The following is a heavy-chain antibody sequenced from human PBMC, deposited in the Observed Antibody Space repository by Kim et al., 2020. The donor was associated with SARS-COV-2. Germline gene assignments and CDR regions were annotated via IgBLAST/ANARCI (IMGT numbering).Heavy chain of an antibody. V-gene: IGHV1-69*04. CDR3: ARGWFGEFPHYFDY. Sequence: APQFQGAVTIPRDNSTSTAYVELSSLRSEDTAVYYCARGWFGEFPHYFDYWGQGTLVTVSS. J-gene: IGHJ4*02. D-gene: IGHD3-10*01.